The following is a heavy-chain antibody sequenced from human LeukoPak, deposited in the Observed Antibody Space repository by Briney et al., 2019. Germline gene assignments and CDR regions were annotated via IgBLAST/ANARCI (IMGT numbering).Heavy chain of an antibody. CDR2: VSSRSSTT. CDR1: GFTFSTYN. CDR3: ARVLFNRDGYDI. Sequence: GGSLRLSCEASGFTFSTYNLVWVRQAPGMGLDGVAAVSSRSSTTYYSDSVKGRFTISRDNAKSSVSLQMNSLRAEDTAIYYCARVLFNRDGYDIWGPGTTVIVSS. V-gene: IGHV3-48*01. J-gene: IGHJ3*02. D-gene: IGHD5-24*01.